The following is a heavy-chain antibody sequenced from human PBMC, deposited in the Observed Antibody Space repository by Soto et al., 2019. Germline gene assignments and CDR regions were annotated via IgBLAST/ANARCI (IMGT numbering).Heavy chain of an antibody. V-gene: IGHV4-4*07. CDR3: ARDLSMTYYRGVDV. Sequence: SETLSLTCTVSGGSISGFYWTWIRQPAGKGLEWIGYIHTRGNTKYNPSLNSRVTMSVDTSKNQFFLKLNSVTAADTAVYYCARDLSMTYYRGVDVWGQGTTVT. J-gene: IGHJ6*02. CDR1: GGSISGFY. D-gene: IGHD2-21*01. CDR2: IHTRGNT.